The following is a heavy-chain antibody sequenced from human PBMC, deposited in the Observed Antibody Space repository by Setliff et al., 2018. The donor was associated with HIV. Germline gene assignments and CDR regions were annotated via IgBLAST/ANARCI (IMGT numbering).Heavy chain of an antibody. J-gene: IGHJ4*01. Sequence: SETLSLTCSVSGGSISSGTDFWSWIRQPAGKGLEWIGRIYTSGSTKYNPSLDSRVTISVDTSKNQFSLNLRSVTAADTAVYYCAREPAAGAYYFDYWGHGTLVTVSS. V-gene: IGHV4-61*02. D-gene: IGHD6-13*01. CDR3: AREPAAGAYYFDY. CDR1: GGSISSGTDF. CDR2: IYTSGST.